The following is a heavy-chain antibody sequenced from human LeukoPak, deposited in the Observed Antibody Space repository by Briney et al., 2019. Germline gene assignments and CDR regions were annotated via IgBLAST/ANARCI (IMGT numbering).Heavy chain of an antibody. CDR3: ARCTTGRTFGSLREIKRSREIDY. D-gene: IGHD1-1*01. J-gene: IGHJ4*02. Sequence: GRSLRLSCAASGFTFSSYAMHWVRQAPGKGLEWVAVISSDGSNKYYADSMKGRFTISRDNSKNTLYLQMNSLRVEDTAVYYCARCTTGRTFGSLREIKRSREIDYWGQGTLVTVSS. CDR2: ISSDGSNK. V-gene: IGHV3-30*04. CDR1: GFTFSSYA.